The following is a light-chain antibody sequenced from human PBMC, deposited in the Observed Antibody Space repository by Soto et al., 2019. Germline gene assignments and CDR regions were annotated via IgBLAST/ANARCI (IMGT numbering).Light chain of an antibody. J-gene: IGKJ4*01. CDR2: GTS. V-gene: IGKV3-20*01. Sequence: ENVLTQSPGTLSLSPGEGATLSCRASQSVSTSYLAWYQQKRGQAPRLLIYGTSSRATGIPYRFSGSGSGKDFTLTISILEPEDSAVYYCQQYGSFPLTFGGGTKVEI. CDR3: QQYGSFPLT. CDR1: QSVSTSY.